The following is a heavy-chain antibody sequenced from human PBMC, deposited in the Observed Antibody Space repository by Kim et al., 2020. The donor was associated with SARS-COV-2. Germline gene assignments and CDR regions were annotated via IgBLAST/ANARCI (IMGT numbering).Heavy chain of an antibody. CDR2: IYYSGST. CDR1: GGSISSYY. Sequence: SETLSLTCTVSGGSISSYYWSWIRQPPGKGLEWIGYIYYSGSTNYNPSLKSRVTISVDTSKNQFSLKLSSVTAADTAVYYCARLDGIAAAGTAWSYYGMDVWGQGTTVTVSS. J-gene: IGHJ6*02. V-gene: IGHV4-59*08. D-gene: IGHD6-13*01. CDR3: ARLDGIAAAGTAWSYYGMDV.